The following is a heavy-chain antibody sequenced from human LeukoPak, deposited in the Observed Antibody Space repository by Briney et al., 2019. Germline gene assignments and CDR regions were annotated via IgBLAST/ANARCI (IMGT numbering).Heavy chain of an antibody. Sequence: GGSLRLSCAASGFTFSSYWMHWVRQAPGKGLVWVSRINSDGSSTSYADSVKGRFTISRDNAKNTLYLQMNSLRAEDTAVYYCARDVDDYGDHEGFDYWGQGTLVTVSS. D-gene: IGHD4-17*01. CDR1: GFTFSSYW. CDR3: ARDVDDYGDHEGFDY. CDR2: INSDGSST. V-gene: IGHV3-74*01. J-gene: IGHJ4*02.